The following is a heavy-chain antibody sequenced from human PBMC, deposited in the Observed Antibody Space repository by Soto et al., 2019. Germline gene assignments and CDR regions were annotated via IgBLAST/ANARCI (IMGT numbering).Heavy chain of an antibody. Sequence: QVQLVESGGGLVKPGGSLRLSCAASGFTFSDYYMSWIRQAPGKGLEWVSYISSSGSTIYYADSVKGRFTISRDNAKNSLYLQMNGLRADHTAGYYCARVYSSSWYRGYYFDSWGQGTLVTVSS. CDR3: ARVYSSSWYRGYYFDS. CDR2: ISSSGSTI. D-gene: IGHD6-13*01. CDR1: GFTFSDYY. V-gene: IGHV3-11*01. J-gene: IGHJ4*02.